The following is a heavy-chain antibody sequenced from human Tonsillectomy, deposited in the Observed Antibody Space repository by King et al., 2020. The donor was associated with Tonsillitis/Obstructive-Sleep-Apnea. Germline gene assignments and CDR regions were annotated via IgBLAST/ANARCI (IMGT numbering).Heavy chain of an antibody. Sequence: TLKESGPTLVKPTQTLTLTCTLSGFSLSTSGVAVGWILQPPGKALEWLALIYWDDVKCYSPSLKSRLTITKDTSKNQVFLTMTNMDPVDTATNYCAHRPDTAMAYTRYDFWGQGTLVTVSS. CDR3: AHRPDTAMAYTRYDF. CDR1: GFSLSTSGVA. J-gene: IGHJ4*02. V-gene: IGHV2-5*02. D-gene: IGHD5-18*01. CDR2: IYWDDVK.